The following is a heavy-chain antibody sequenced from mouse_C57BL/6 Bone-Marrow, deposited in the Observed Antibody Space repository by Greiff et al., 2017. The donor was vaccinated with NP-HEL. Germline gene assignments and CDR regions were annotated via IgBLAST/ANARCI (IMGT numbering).Heavy chain of an antibody. CDR3: ARSYYSPTRLAY. J-gene: IGHJ3*01. CDR2: IHPNSGST. CDR1: GYTFTSYW. D-gene: IGHD2-12*01. Sequence: VQRVESGAELVKPGASVKLSCKASGYTFTSYWMHWVKQRPGHGLEWIGMIHPNSGSTNYNEKFKSKATLTVDKSSSTAYMLLSSLTSEDSAVYYCARSYYSPTRLAYWGQGTLVTVSA. V-gene: IGHV1-64*01.